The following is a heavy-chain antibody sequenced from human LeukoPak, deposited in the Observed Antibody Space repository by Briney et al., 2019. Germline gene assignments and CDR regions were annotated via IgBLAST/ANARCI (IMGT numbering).Heavy chain of an antibody. CDR3: AKESPFDWLLNTFDY. J-gene: IGHJ4*02. V-gene: IGHV3-23*01. CDR1: GFTFSSYA. Sequence: GGSLRLSCAASGFTFSSYAMSWVRQAPGKGLQWVSVISGSGGSTYYADSVKGRFTISRDNSKNTLYLQMNSLRAEDTAVYYCAKESPFDWLLNTFDYWGQGTLVTVSS. CDR2: ISGSGGST. D-gene: IGHD3-9*01.